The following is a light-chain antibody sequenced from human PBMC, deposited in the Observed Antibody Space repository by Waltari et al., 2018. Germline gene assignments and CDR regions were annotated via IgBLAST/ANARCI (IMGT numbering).Light chain of an antibody. CDR2: AAS. V-gene: IGKV1-27*01. J-gene: IGKJ1*01. CDR3: QKYNSAPRT. Sequence: DVQMTQSPSSLSASVGDRVTITCRASQDVSTFLAWYQQKPGKAPNLLIYAASTLQSWVPSRFSGSGSGTYFTLTISSLQPEDVATYYCQKYNSAPRTFGPGTKVEIK. CDR1: QDVSTF.